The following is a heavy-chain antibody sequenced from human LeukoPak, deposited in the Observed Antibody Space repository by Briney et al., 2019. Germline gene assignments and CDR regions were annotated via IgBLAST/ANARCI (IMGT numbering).Heavy chain of an antibody. CDR1: GYTFTSYD. CDR2: MNPNSGNT. V-gene: IGHV1-8*01. CDR3: ARVMGNHYXXXGMDV. J-gene: IGHJ6*02. D-gene: IGHD1-26*01. Sequence: ASVKVSCKASGYTFTSYDINWVRQATGQGLEWMGWMNPNSGNTGYAQKFQGRVTMTRNTSISTAYMELSSLRSEDTAVYYCARVMGNHYXXXGMDVWGQGTTVTVSS.